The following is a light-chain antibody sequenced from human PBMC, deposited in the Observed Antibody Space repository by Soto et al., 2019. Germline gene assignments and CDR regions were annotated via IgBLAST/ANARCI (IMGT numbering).Light chain of an antibody. Sequence: DIQMTQSPSSLSASVRERVTSTFQASQDISNYLNWYQQKPGKPPQLLIYAASTLQSGVPSRFSGSGSGTDFTLTISGLQPEDLATYYCESYNTARPTVGQGTRLEIK. J-gene: IGKJ5*01. V-gene: IGKV1-27*01. CDR2: AAS. CDR3: ESYNTARPT. CDR1: QDISNY.